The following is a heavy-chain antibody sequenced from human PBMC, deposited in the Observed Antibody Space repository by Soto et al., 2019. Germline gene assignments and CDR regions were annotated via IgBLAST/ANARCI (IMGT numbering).Heavy chain of an antibody. J-gene: IGHJ5*02. V-gene: IGHV4-59*01. CDR1: GGSISSYY. Sequence: QVQLQESGPGLVKPSETLSLTCTVSGGSISSYYWSWIRQPPGKGLEWIGYIYYSGRTNYNPSLKSRVTISVDTSMNQFSLKLSSVTAADTAVYYCARGYCSSTICYIWDNWFDPWGQGTLVTVSS. CDR2: IYYSGRT. D-gene: IGHD2-2*02. CDR3: ARGYCSSTICYIWDNWFDP.